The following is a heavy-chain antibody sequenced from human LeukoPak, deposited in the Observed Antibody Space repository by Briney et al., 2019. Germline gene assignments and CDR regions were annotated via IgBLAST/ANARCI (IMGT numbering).Heavy chain of an antibody. Sequence: GGSLRLSCAASGFTFSSYAMHWVRQAPGKGLEWVAVISYDGSNKYYADSVKGRFTISRDNSKNTLYLQMNSLRAEDTAVYYCARVSLSEGGAFDIWGQGTMVTVSS. J-gene: IGHJ3*02. D-gene: IGHD1-26*01. V-gene: IGHV3-30*04. CDR3: ARVSLSEGGAFDI. CDR2: ISYDGSNK. CDR1: GFTFSSYA.